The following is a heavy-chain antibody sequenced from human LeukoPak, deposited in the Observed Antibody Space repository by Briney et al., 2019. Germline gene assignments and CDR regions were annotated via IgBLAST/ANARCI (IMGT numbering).Heavy chain of an antibody. D-gene: IGHD2-15*01. CDR2: ISSSGSTI. V-gene: IGHV3-48*03. Sequence: GGSLRLSCAASGFTFSSYEMNWVRQAPGKGLEWVSYISSSGSTIYYADSVKGRFTISRDNAKNSLYLQMNSLRAEDTAVYYCARDGSSGGSCWFDYWGQGTLVTVSS. J-gene: IGHJ4*02. CDR3: ARDGSSGGSCWFDY. CDR1: GFTFSSYE.